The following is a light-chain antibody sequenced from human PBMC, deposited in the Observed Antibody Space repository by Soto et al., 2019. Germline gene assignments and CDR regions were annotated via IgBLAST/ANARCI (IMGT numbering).Light chain of an antibody. V-gene: IGKV3-15*01. J-gene: IGKJ2*01. Sequence: EIVMTQSPATLSVSPGERATLSCRASQSVSSYFAWYQQKPGLPPRLLIYDASTRATGIPARFSGSGSGTDFTFTISSLQPLDVAVYYCQQYSNWPPKYTFGRGTKLEIK. CDR2: DAS. CDR3: QQYSNWPPKYT. CDR1: QSVSSY.